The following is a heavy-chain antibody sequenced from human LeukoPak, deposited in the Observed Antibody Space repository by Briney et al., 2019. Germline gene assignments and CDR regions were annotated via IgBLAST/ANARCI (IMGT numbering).Heavy chain of an antibody. D-gene: IGHD1-1*01. J-gene: IGHJ5*02. V-gene: IGHV3-15*01. CDR2: IKSEGEGATT. CDR3: ARSISGTTNNWFDP. CDR1: GFTIGTAW. Sequence: GGSLRLSCVSSGFTIGTAWMSWVRQAPGKGLEWLGHIKSEGEGATTDYAAPAKGRFAISRDNSKNTLYLQMKSLRTEDTAVYYCARSISGTTNNWFDPWGQGSLVTVSS.